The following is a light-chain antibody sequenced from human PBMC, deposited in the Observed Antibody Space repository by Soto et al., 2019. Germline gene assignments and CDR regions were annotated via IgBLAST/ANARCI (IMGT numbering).Light chain of an antibody. V-gene: IGKV3-15*01. J-gene: IGKJ1*01. CDR3: QQYDNWPWT. CDR2: GAS. Sequence: EIVMTQSPATLSVSPGGRATLSCRASQTISGTLAWYQQKPGQAPRLLIHGASTRDPGCPARFSGSGSGTDFTLTISSLQSEYFAVYYCQQYDNWPWTFGQGPKVEI. CDR1: QTISGT.